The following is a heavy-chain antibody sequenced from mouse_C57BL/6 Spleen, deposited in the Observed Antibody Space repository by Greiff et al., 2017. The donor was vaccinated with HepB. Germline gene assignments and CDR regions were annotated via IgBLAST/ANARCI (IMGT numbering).Heavy chain of an antibody. D-gene: IGHD1-1*01. CDR2: IYPNNGGN. J-gene: IGHJ4*01. Sequence: EVQLQQSGPELVKPGASVKMSCKASGYTFTDYYMHWVKQSHGKSLEWIGYIYPNNGGNGYNQKFKGKATLTVDKSSSTAYMELRSLTSEDSAVYYCARGRVTTVVATEPCYAMDYWGQGTSVTVSS. CDR1: GYTFTDYY. V-gene: IGHV1-34*01. CDR3: ARGRVTTVVATEPCYAMDY.